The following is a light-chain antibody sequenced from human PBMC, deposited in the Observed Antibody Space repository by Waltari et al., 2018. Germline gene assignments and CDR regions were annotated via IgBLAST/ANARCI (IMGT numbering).Light chain of an antibody. J-gene: IGKJ2*03. CDR3: QQYGNSRGS. CDR2: GAS. V-gene: IGKV3-20*01. CDR1: QGVSSSY. Sequence: EIVLTQSPGTLSLSPGEGATLSCRASQGVSSSYLAWYQQKPGQAPRLLLYGASHRATDIPDRFTGSGSGTDFTLTINRLEPEDFAVYYCQQYGNSRGSFGQGTKLEIK.